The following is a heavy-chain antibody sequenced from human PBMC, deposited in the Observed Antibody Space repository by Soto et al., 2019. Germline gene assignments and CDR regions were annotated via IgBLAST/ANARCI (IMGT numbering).Heavy chain of an antibody. Sequence: PVGSLRLSCAASGFTFSIYWMSWFRQARVNGLEWVAVISGNGGNKYYADSVKGRFTISRDNSKNTLYLQMNSLRAEDTAVYYCARDQIRWGSGPYYYYYGMDVWGQGTTVTVSS. CDR2: ISGNGGNK. V-gene: IGHV3-23*01. D-gene: IGHD6-19*01. CDR1: GFTFSIYW. J-gene: IGHJ6*02. CDR3: ARDQIRWGSGPYYYYYGMDV.